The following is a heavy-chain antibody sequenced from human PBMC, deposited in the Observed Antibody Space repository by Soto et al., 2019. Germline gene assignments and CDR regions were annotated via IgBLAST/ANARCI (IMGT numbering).Heavy chain of an antibody. V-gene: IGHV4-4*07. J-gene: IGHJ5*02. CDR3: VASLAASGLNWLDP. Sequence: AETLFFTCVVACGSISEKYWYWVREPAGKGVEWIGLIFADGDTDYNPSLKGRVTMSVDASKNQFSLRLTSMTAADTAVYYCVASLAASGLNWLDPWGRGTMVTVS. CDR1: CGSISEKY. D-gene: IGHD6-13*01. CDR2: IFADGDT.